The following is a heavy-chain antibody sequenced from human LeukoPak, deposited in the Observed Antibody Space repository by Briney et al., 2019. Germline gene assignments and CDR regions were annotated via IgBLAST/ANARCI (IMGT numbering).Heavy chain of an antibody. CDR2: INPNSGGT. V-gene: IGHV1-2*02. CDR3: ARDSVEMATERYGY. J-gene: IGHJ4*02. Sequence: ASVKVSCKASGYTFTGYYMHWVRQAPGQGLEWMGWINPNSGGTNYAQKFQGRVTMTRDTSISTAYMELSRLRSDDTAVYYCARDSVEMATERYGYWGQGTLVTVSS. CDR1: GYTFTGYY. D-gene: IGHD5-24*01.